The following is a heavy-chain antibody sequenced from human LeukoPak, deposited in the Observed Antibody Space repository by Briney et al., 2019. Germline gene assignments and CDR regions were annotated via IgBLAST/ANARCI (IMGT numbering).Heavy chain of an antibody. Sequence: PGGSLRLSCAASGFTFSSYSMSWVRQAPGKGLEWVANIKQDGSEKYYVDSVKGRFTISRDNAKNSLYLQMNSLRAEDTAVYYCARDYSDYGDSGYWGQGTLVTVSS. J-gene: IGHJ4*02. CDR2: IKQDGSEK. V-gene: IGHV3-7*03. D-gene: IGHD4-17*01. CDR1: GFTFSSYS. CDR3: ARDYSDYGDSGY.